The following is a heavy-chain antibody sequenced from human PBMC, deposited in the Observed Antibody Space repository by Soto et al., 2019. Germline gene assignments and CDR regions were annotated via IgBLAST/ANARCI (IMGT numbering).Heavy chain of an antibody. CDR2: INAGNGNT. CDR1: GYTFTSYA. J-gene: IGHJ3*02. V-gene: IGHV1-3*01. D-gene: IGHD2-15*01. Sequence: GASVKVSWKASGYTFTSYARHWVRQAPGQRLEWMGWINAGNGNTKYSQKFQGRVTITRDTSASTAYMELSSLRSEDTAVYYCARDGIRCSGGSCYLWRAFDIWGQGTMVTVSS. CDR3: ARDGIRCSGGSCYLWRAFDI.